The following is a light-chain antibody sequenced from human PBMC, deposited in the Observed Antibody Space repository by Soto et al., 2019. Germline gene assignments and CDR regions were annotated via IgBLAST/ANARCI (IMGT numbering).Light chain of an antibody. J-gene: IGLJ2*01. Sequence: QSALTQPASVSGSPGQSITISCTGTSSDVGGYNYVSWYQQHPGKAPKLMIYEVGNRPSGVSNRFSGSKSGNTASLTISGLQAEDEADYYCSSHTSSSVVVFGGGTKLTVL. V-gene: IGLV2-14*01. CDR1: SSDVGGYNY. CDR2: EVG. CDR3: SSHTSSSVVV.